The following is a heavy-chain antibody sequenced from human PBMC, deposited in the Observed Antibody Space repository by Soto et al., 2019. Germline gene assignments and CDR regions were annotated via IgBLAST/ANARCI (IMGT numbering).Heavy chain of an antibody. J-gene: IGHJ4*02. Sequence: ASVKVSCKASGGTFSSYAISWVRQAPGQGLEWMGGIIPIFGTANYAQKFQGRVTITADESTSTAYMELSSLRSEDTAVYYCARDRPNYYDSSGYYKFDYWGQGTLVTVYS. CDR2: IIPIFGTA. CDR3: ARDRPNYYDSSGYYKFDY. D-gene: IGHD3-22*01. CDR1: GGTFSSYA. V-gene: IGHV1-69*13.